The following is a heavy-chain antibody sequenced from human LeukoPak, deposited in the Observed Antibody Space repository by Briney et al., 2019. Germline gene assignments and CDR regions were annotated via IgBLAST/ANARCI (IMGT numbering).Heavy chain of an antibody. CDR2: IKQDGSER. Sequence: GGSLRLSCAPSGFTFSRHWISWFLQPPRKGPEWVANIKQDGSERYYVESVKGRFTISRDNAKNSLYLQMNSLRAEDTAVYYCARDGGHSTDLDYWGQGTLVTVSS. V-gene: IGHV3-7*01. CDR1: GFTFSRHW. J-gene: IGHJ4*02. D-gene: IGHD2/OR15-2a*01. CDR3: ARDGGHSTDLDY.